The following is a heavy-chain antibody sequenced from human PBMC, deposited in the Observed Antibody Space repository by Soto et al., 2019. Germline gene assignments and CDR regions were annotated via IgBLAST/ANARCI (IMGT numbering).Heavy chain of an antibody. CDR1: GGAFNNYA. J-gene: IGHJ6*02. V-gene: IGHV1-69*06. D-gene: IGHD1-20*01. Sequence: QVRLLQSGAEVKKPGSSVKVSCKVSGGAFNNYALNWVRHGPGQGLEWLGGIIPLHNTSNYSLKFLGRVTVTAVISSTTDYMELNSLTSDDTATYYCASWSNWNPLYYDGLDVWGQGTTVTVSS. CDR2: IIPLHNTS. CDR3: ASWSNWNPLYYDGLDV.